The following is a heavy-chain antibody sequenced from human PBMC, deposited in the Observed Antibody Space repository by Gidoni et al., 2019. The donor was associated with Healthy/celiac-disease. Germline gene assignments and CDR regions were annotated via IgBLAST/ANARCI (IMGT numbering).Heavy chain of an antibody. CDR3: AREGSYQYFDY. CDR1: GGSISSYY. V-gene: IGHV4-59*01. CDR2: IYYSGST. D-gene: IGHD1-26*01. Sequence: QVQLQESGPGLVKPSETLSLTCTVSGGSISSYYWSWIRQPPGKGLEWIGYIYYSGSTNYNPSLKSRVTISVDTSKNQFSLKLSSVTAADTAVYYCAREGSYQYFDYWGQGTLVTVSS. J-gene: IGHJ4*02.